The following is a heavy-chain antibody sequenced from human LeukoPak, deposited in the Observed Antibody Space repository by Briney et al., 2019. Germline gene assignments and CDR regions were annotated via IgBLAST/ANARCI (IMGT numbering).Heavy chain of an antibody. V-gene: IGHV4-59*12. CDR1: GGSISTYY. CDR3: ARASSSSWYVDY. Sequence: SETLSLTCTVSGGSISTYYWSWIRQPPGKGLEWIGYIYYSGSTKYNPSLKSRVTISVDTSKNQFSLKLSSVTAADTAVYYCARASSSSWYVDYWGQGTLVTVSS. D-gene: IGHD6-13*01. J-gene: IGHJ4*02. CDR2: IYYSGST.